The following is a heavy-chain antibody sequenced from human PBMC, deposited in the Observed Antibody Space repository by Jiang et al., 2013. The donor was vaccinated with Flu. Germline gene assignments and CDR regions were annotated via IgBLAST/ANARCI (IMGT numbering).Heavy chain of an antibody. J-gene: IGHJ2*01. Sequence: GAEVKKPGTSVKVSCKASGFTFTSSAMQWVRQARGQRLEWIGWIVVGSGNTNYAQKFQERVTITRDMSTSTAYMELSSLRSEDTAVYYCAYFPLVGATTPPQSTWYFDLWGRGTWSLSPQ. CDR1: GFTFTSSA. D-gene: IGHD1-26*01. V-gene: IGHV1-58*02. CDR3: AYFPLVGATTPPQSTWYFDL. CDR2: IVVGSGNT.